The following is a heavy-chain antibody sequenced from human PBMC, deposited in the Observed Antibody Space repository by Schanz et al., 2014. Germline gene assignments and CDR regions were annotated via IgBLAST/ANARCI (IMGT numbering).Heavy chain of an antibody. D-gene: IGHD1-26*01. J-gene: IGHJ4*02. V-gene: IGHV3-48*03. CDR2: ITYNGGTI. CDR3: ARGGSGSHYRLDY. Sequence: EEQLVESGGGLVQPGGSLRLSCVASGFAFSSFAMTWVRQAPGRGLEWISYITYNGGTIYYADSMKGRFTVSRDNAENALYLQMNSLRAEDTGLYFCARGGSGSHYRLDYWGQGTLVTVSS. CDR1: GFAFSSFA.